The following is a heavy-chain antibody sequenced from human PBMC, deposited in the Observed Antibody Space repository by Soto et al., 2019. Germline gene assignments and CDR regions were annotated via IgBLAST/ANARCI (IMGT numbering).Heavy chain of an antibody. CDR1: GFTFSSNG. CDR2: ISGRGGST. Sequence: GVSLRLSCAASGFTFSSNGMCWARLAPGKVLEWVSAISGRGGSTYHADSVKGRLSISRDNSKNTLYLQMNSLRAEDTAVYYYAEDSWFGESYHEYWDQGTLVTVSS. D-gene: IGHD3-10*01. CDR3: AEDSWFGESYHEY. V-gene: IGHV3-23*01. J-gene: IGHJ4*02.